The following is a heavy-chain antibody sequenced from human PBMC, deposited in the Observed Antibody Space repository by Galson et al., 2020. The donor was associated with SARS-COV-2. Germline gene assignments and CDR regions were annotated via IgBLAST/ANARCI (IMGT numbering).Heavy chain of an antibody. D-gene: IGHD3-9*01. Sequence: GGSLRLSCAASGFTFSSYWMSWVRQAPGQGLEWVANIKQDGSENNYVTSVKGRFTIPRDNAKNSLYLQMNSLRAEDTAVYYCAREVIFRYFGWSYYYYMDVWGKGTTVTVSS. J-gene: IGHJ6*03. V-gene: IGHV3-7*01. CDR2: IKQDGSEN. CDR3: AREVIFRYFGWSYYYYMDV. CDR1: GFTFSSYW.